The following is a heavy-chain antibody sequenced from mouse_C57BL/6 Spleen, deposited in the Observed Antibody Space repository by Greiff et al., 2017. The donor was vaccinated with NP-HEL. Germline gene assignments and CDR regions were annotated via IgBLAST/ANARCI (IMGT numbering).Heavy chain of an antibody. V-gene: IGHV2-9-1*01. CDR3: ATLRGNYPYYFDY. CDR1: GFSLTSYA. D-gene: IGHD2-1*01. J-gene: IGHJ2*01. CDR2: IWTGGGT. Sequence: VKLVESGPGLVAPSQSLSITCTVSGFSLTSYAISWVRQPPGKGLEWLGVIWTGGGTNYNSALKSRLSISKDNSKSQVFLKMNSLQTDDTARYYCATLRGNYPYYFDYWGQGTTLTVSS.